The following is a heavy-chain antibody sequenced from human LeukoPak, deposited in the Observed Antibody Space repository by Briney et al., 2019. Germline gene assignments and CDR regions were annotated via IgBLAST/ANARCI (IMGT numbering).Heavy chain of an antibody. V-gene: IGHV3-23*01. Sequence: GGSLRLSCAASGFTFSSYAMSWVRQAPGKGLEWASAISGTGGSTYYADSVKGRFTISRDNSKNTLYLQMNSLRAEDTAVYYCAKDVRYDSSGQFDHWGQGTLVSVSS. CDR3: AKDVRYDSSGQFDH. CDR1: GFTFSSYA. CDR2: ISGTGGST. J-gene: IGHJ4*02. D-gene: IGHD3-22*01.